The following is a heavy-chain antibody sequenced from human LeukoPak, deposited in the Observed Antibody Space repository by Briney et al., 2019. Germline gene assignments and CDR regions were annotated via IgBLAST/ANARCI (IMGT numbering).Heavy chain of an antibody. J-gene: IGHJ4*02. D-gene: IGHD5-18*01. CDR1: GFTFSSYS. V-gene: IGHV3-48*01. Sequence: GGSLRLSCAASGFTFSSYSMNWVRQAPGKGLEWVSYIRSSSSTIYYADSVKGRFTISRDNAKNSLYLQMNSLRAEDTAVYYCARDGYGLDTPMVSTIFDYWGQGTLVTVSS. CDR2: IRSSSSTI. CDR3: ARDGYGLDTPMVSTIFDY.